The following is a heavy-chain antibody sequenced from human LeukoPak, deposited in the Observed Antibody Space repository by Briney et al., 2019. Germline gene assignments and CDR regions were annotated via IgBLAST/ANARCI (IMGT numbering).Heavy chain of an antibody. J-gene: IGHJ4*02. CDR1: GGSISSSSYY. D-gene: IGHD6-19*01. V-gene: IGHV4-61*05. CDR3: ARLSSGWGGDYLDY. Sequence: SETLSLTCTASGGSISSSSYYWSWIRQPPGKGLEWIGYIYYSGSTNYNPSLKSRVTISVDTSKNQFSLKLSSVTAADTAVYYCARLSSGWGGDYLDYWGQGTLVTVSS. CDR2: IYYSGST.